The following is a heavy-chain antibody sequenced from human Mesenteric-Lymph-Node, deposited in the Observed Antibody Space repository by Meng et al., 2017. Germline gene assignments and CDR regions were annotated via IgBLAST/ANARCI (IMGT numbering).Heavy chain of an antibody. Sequence: GESLKISCAASGFTFSSYGMHWVRQAPGKGLEWVAVIWYDGSNKYYADSVKGRFTISRDNAKNSLYLQMNSLRAEDTAVYYCARAGILTGYYNFNWGQGTLVTVSS. CDR3: ARAGILTGYYNFN. CDR1: GFTFSSYG. CDR2: IWYDGSNK. V-gene: IGHV3-33*01. D-gene: IGHD3-9*01. J-gene: IGHJ4*02.